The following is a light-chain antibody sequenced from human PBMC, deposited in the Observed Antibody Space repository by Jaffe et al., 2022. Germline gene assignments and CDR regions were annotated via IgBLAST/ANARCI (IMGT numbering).Light chain of an antibody. J-gene: IGKJ1*01. CDR1: QSFSTPY. CDR3: QVYGHSPRP. CDR2: EIS. V-gene: IGKV3-20*01. Sequence: EIVLTQSPDTLSLSPGERATLSCRASQSFSTPYLAWFQQKPGHPPRLLIYEISRRATDIPDRFSGSGSGTDFTLTISRLEPEDFAVYYCQVYGHSPRPFGPGTRVE.